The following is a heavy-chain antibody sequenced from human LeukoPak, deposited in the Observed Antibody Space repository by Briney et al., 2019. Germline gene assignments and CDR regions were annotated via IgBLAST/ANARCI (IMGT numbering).Heavy chain of an antibody. J-gene: IGHJ4*02. CDR3: ARERTGFYAEY. V-gene: IGHV3-30*04. CDR2: ISYDGSVQ. Sequence: GRSLRLSCAASGFTFSHYAMYWVRQAPGKGLEWVALISYDGSVQYYADSVKGRFIISRDSPKNTLYLQMNSLRPEDTAVYYCARERTGFYAEYWGQGTLVTVSS. D-gene: IGHD3/OR15-3a*01. CDR1: GFTFSHYA.